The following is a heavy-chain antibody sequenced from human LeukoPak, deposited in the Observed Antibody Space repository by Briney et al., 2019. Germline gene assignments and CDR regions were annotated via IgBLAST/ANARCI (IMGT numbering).Heavy chain of an antibody. CDR2: ISAYNGNT. D-gene: IGHD3-22*01. Sequence: ASGKVSCKASAYTFTSYCISWVRQAPGQGLEWMGWISAYNGNTNYAQKLQGRVTMTTDTSTSTAYMELRSLRSDDTAVYYCARERVLNYYDSSGYYPFDYWGQGTLVTVSS. CDR3: ARERVLNYYDSSGYYPFDY. J-gene: IGHJ4*02. CDR1: AYTFTSYC. V-gene: IGHV1-18*01.